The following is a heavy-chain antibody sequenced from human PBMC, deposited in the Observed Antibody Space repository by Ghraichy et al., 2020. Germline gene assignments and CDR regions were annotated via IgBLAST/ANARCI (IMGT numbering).Heavy chain of an antibody. V-gene: IGHV1-18*01. CDR1: GYTFINYG. CDR3: ARDGQELVPLFYGLDV. CDR2: ISPYNGNT. Sequence: ASVKVSCKASGYTFINYGITWVRQAPGQGLEWMGWISPYNGNTEYTQKFQGRVTMTTDTSTTTAYMDLRSLRSDDTAVYYCARDGQELVPLFYGLDVWGQGTMVIVSS. D-gene: IGHD6-6*01. J-gene: IGHJ6*02.